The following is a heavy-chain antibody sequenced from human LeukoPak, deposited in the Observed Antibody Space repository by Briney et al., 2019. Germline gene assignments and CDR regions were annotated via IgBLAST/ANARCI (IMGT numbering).Heavy chain of an antibody. CDR1: GYTFTGYF. CDR3: ARDRAGSWFDP. CDR2: INPTTGGT. V-gene: IGHV1-2*02. Sequence: VASVKVSCKASGYTFTGYFTHWVRQAPRQGLEWMGWINPTTGGTNYAQKFQGRVTMTRDTSISTGYMELSSLKSDDTAVYYCARDRAGSWFDPWGQGTLVTVSS. J-gene: IGHJ5*02.